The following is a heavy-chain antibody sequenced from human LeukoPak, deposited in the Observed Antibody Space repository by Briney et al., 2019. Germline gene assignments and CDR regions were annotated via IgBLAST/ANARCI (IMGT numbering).Heavy chain of an antibody. J-gene: IGHJ4*02. D-gene: IGHD1-1*01. CDR3: ARAVSTSLRSTAY. Sequence: PGGSLRLSCAASGFTLSNYWMHWVRQVPGKGLVWVSRINTDGTTTNYADSVKGRFTISRDNAKNTLYLQMNSLRAEHTAVYYCARAVSTSLRSTAYWGQGTLVTISS. CDR1: GFTLSNYW. CDR2: INTDGTTT. V-gene: IGHV3-74*01.